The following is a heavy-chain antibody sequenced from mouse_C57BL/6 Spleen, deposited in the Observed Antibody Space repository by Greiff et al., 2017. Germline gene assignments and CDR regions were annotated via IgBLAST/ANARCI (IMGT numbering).Heavy chain of an antibody. V-gene: IGHV1-80*01. D-gene: IGHD1-1*01. CDR1: GYAFSRYW. J-gene: IGHJ2*01. CDR2: IYPGDGDT. Sequence: QVQLQQSGAELVKPGASVKISCKASGYAFSRYWMNWVKQRPGKGLEWIGQIYPGDGDTNYNGKFKGKDTLTADKSSSTAYLQLSSLTSEDSAVYFGARSEYYGSSRDYWGQGTTLTVSS. CDR3: ARSEYYGSSRDY.